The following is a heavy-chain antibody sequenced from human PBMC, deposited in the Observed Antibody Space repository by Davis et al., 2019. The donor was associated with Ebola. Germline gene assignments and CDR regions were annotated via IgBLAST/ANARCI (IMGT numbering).Heavy chain of an antibody. V-gene: IGHV3-23*01. CDR3: AKLDRSATDY. D-gene: IGHD1-14*01. CDR2: ISGSGGST. J-gene: IGHJ4*02. CDR1: GFTFSSYA. Sequence: GESLKISCAASGFTFSSYAMSWVRQAPGKGLERVSAISGSGGSTYYADSVKGRFTISRDNSKNTLYLQMNSLRAEDTAVYYCAKLDRSATDYWGQGTLVTVSS.